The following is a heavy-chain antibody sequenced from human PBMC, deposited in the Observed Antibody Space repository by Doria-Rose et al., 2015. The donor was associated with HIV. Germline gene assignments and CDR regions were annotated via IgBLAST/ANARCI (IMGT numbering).Heavy chain of an antibody. Sequence: VQLQESGPGLVKPSQTLSLTCTVPGGSISSGGYYWSWIRQHPGKGLEWIGYIYYSGSTYYNPSLKSRVTISVDTSKNQFSLKLSSVTAADTAVYYCAREGWASDKGVWFDPWGQGTLVTVSS. V-gene: IGHV4-31*03. D-gene: IGHD3-10*01. CDR3: AREGWASDKGVWFDP. CDR2: IYYSGST. J-gene: IGHJ5*02. CDR1: GGSISSGGYY.